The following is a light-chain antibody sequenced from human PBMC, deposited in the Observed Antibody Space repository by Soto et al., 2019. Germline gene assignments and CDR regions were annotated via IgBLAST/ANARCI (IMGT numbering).Light chain of an antibody. CDR3: QQSVSART. V-gene: IGKV3-20*01. J-gene: IGKJ1*01. CDR1: QSGSSSD. Sequence: EIVLTQSPGTLSLSPGERATLSCRASQSGSSSDLAWYHQRPAQAPRVLIYGASSRATFIPDRFSGSGSGTDFTLTLSRQEPEDFAVYYCQQSVSARTFGQGAKGEIK. CDR2: GAS.